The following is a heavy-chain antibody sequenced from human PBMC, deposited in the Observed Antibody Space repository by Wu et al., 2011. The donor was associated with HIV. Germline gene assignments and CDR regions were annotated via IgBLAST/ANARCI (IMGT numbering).Heavy chain of an antibody. J-gene: IGHJ4*02. D-gene: IGHD2-21*01. CDR2: IIPLYGTV. Sequence: QVQLVQSGAEVKKPGSSVKVSCKASGATFTNYAISWVRQAPGQGLEWMGRIIPLYGTVNNAQKFQGRVTITADKSTSTAYMELSSLRSEDTAVYYCARDFGGDEEYWGQGTLVTVSS. CDR3: ARDFGGDEEY. CDR1: GATFTNYA. V-gene: IGHV1-69*14.